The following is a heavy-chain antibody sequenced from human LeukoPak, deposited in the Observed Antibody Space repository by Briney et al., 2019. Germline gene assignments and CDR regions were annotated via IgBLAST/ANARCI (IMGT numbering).Heavy chain of an antibody. CDR3: ARGPLDSGYTYFDY. D-gene: IGHD5-12*01. Sequence: PSETLSLTCTVSGGPVSSGSYYWSWIRQPPGKGLEWIGYIYYSGSTNYNPSLKSRVTISVDTSKNQFSLKLSSVTAADTAVYYCARGPLDSGYTYFDYWGQGTLVSVAS. CDR2: IYYSGST. CDR1: GGPVSSGSYY. J-gene: IGHJ4*02. V-gene: IGHV4-61*01.